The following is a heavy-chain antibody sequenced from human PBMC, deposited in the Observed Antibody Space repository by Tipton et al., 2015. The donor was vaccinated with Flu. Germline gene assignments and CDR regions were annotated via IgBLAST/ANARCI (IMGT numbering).Heavy chain of an antibody. Sequence: TLSLTCSVSGVSISSGGYYWSWIRHHPGKGLEWIGYMYYRGSTYYNPSLESRVAISVDTSKNQFSLKLSSVTAADTAVYFCAREGRNSGGLDYWGQGTLVTVSS. J-gene: IGHJ4*02. CDR2: MYYRGST. CDR3: AREGRNSGGLDY. V-gene: IGHV4-31*03. D-gene: IGHD1-26*01. CDR1: GVSISSGGYY.